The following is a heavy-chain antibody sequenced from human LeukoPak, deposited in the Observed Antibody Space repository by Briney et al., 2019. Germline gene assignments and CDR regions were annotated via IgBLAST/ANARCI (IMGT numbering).Heavy chain of an antibody. CDR2: ISGSGDNT. Sequence: GGSPRLSCAASGFTFSSYAMSWVRQVPGKGLEWVSVISGSGDNTYYADSVKGRFTISRDNSKNMLYLQMNSLRAEGTAVYYCAKDHRDFWSGSCMDVWGQGTTVTVSS. D-gene: IGHD3-3*01. V-gene: IGHV3-23*01. J-gene: IGHJ6*02. CDR3: AKDHRDFWSGSCMDV. CDR1: GFTFSSYA.